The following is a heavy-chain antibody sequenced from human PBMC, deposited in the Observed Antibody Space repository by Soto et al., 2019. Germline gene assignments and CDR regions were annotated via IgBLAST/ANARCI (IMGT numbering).Heavy chain of an antibody. Sequence: QVQLVESGGGVVQPGRSLRLSCAASGFTFSSYGMHWVRQAPGKGLEWVAVISYDGSNKYYADSVKGRFTISRDNSKNTLYLQMNSLRAEDTAVYYCAKGVEVRGVIYYYGMDVWGQGTTVTVSS. V-gene: IGHV3-30*18. CDR3: AKGVEVRGVIYYYGMDV. CDR2: ISYDGSNK. D-gene: IGHD3-10*01. CDR1: GFTFSSYG. J-gene: IGHJ6*02.